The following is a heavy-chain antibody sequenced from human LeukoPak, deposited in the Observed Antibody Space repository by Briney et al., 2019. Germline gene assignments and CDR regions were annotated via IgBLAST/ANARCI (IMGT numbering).Heavy chain of an antibody. CDR1: GGSISSSSYY. D-gene: IGHD3-3*01. Sequence: PSETLSLTCSVSGGSISSSSYYWGWIRQPPGKGLEWIGSIYYSGNTYYKPSLKSRVTISVDTSKNQFSLKLSSVTAADTAVYYCARDSLESRTYYDFWSGYSNLNWFDPWGQGTLVTVSS. CDR3: ARDSLESRTYYDFWSGYSNLNWFDP. V-gene: IGHV4-39*07. J-gene: IGHJ5*02. CDR2: IYYSGNT.